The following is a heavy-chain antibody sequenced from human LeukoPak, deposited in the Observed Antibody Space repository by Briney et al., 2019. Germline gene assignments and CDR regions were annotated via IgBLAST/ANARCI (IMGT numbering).Heavy chain of an antibody. CDR1: GFTVSSNY. D-gene: IGHD5-18*01. CDR2: IYRGGST. V-gene: IGHV3-66*01. CDR3: ARDPGYGYGPLYYFDY. Sequence: GGSLRLSCAASGFTVSSNYMSWVRQAPGKGLEWVSVIYRGGSTYYADSVKGRFTISRDNSKNTLYLQMNSLRAEDTAVYYCARDPGYGYGPLYYFDYWGQGTLVTVSS. J-gene: IGHJ4*02.